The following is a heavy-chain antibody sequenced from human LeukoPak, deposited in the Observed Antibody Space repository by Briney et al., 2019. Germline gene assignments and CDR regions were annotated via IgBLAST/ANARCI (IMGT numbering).Heavy chain of an antibody. V-gene: IGHV4-59*01. D-gene: IGHD1-26*01. CDR1: GGSISSYY. CDR3: ARIFGGSYYVYWYFDL. CDR2: IYYSGST. J-gene: IGHJ2*01. Sequence: SSETLSLTCTVSGGSISSYYWSWIRQPPGKGLEWIGYIYYSGSTNYKPSLKSRVTISVDTSKNQFSLKLSSVTAADTAVYYCARIFGGSYYVYWYFDLWGCGTLVTVSS.